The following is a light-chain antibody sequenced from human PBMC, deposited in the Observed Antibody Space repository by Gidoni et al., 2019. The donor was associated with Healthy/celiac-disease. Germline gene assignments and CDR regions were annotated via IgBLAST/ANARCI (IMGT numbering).Light chain of an antibody. V-gene: IGLV6-57*04. J-gene: IGLJ7*01. Sequence: NFMLPQPHSVSESPGKTVTISCTRSSGSIASNYVQWYQQRPGSAPTTVIYEDNQRPSGVPDRFSGSIDSSSNSASLTISGLKTEDEADYYCQPYDSSNPAVFGGGTQLTVL. CDR3: QPYDSSNPAV. CDR1: SGSIASNY. CDR2: EDN.